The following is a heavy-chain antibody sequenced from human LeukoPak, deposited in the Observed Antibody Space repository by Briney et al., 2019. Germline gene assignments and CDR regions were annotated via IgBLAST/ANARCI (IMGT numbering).Heavy chain of an antibody. D-gene: IGHD3-22*01. J-gene: IGHJ4*02. CDR1: GYTFTSYG. V-gene: IGHV1-18*01. Sequence: ASVKVSCKASGYTFTSYGISWVRQAPGQGLEWMGWISAYNGNTNYAQKLQGRVTMTTDTSTSTAYMELRSLRSDDTAVYYCARDPYYYDSSGYLYYWGQGTLVTVSS. CDR2: ISAYNGNT. CDR3: ARDPYYYDSSGYLYY.